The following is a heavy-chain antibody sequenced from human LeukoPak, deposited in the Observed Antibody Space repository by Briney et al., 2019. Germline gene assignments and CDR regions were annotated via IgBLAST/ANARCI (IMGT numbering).Heavy chain of an antibody. V-gene: IGHV4-38-2*02. CDR1: GYSISSGYY. CDR3: ARDKVSSSGYFYEDY. J-gene: IGHJ4*02. CDR2: IYYSGST. D-gene: IGHD3-22*01. Sequence: SETLSLTCTVSGYSISSGYYWGWIRQPPGKGLEWIGSIYYSGSTYYNPSLKSRVTISVDTSKNQFSLKLSSVTAADTAVYYCARDKVSSSGYFYEDYWGQGTLVTVSS.